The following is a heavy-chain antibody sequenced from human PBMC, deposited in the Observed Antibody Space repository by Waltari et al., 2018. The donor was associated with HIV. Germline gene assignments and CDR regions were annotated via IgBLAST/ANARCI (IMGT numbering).Heavy chain of an antibody. CDR1: GYTLTELS. CDR2: FDPEDGET. D-gene: IGHD3-10*01. V-gene: IGHV1-24*01. CDR3: ATANTGPGELFFDY. J-gene: IGHJ4*02. Sequence: QVQLVQSGAEVKKPGASVKVYCKVSGYTLTELSMHWVRPAPGKGLEWMGGFDPEDGETICAQKFQGRVTMTEDTSTDTAYMELSSLRSEDTALYYCATANTGPGELFFDYWGQGTLVTVSS.